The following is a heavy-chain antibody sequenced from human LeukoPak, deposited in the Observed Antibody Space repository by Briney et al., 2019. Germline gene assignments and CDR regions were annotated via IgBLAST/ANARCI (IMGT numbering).Heavy chain of an antibody. CDR2: ISGSGGRT. Sequence: GGSLRLSCAASGFTFSSYAMSWVRQAPGKGLEWVSDISGSGGRTYYADSVKGRFTISRDNSKNTLYLQMNSLRAEDTAVYYCAKMEMSSSGWFGIWGQGTLVTVSS. CDR3: AKMEMSSSGWFGI. J-gene: IGHJ4*02. CDR1: GFTFSSYA. V-gene: IGHV3-23*01. D-gene: IGHD6-19*01.